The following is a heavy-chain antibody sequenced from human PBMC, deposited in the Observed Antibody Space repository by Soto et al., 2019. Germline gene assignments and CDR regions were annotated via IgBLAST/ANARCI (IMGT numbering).Heavy chain of an antibody. D-gene: IGHD2-2*01. CDR3: ARPQWYHAFDI. Sequence: ASVKVSCKASGGTFSSYPISWVRQAPGQGLEWMGGIIPIFGTANYAQKFQGRVTITADECTSTAYMELSSLRSEDTAVYYCARPQWYHAFDIWGQGTMVTVSS. CDR1: GGTFSSYP. J-gene: IGHJ3*02. V-gene: IGHV1-69*13. CDR2: IIPIFGTA.